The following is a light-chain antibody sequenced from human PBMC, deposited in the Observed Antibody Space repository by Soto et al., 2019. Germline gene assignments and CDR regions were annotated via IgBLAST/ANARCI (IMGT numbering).Light chain of an antibody. CDR3: QQYDTDSWT. Sequence: DIQMTQSPSTLSASVGDRVIITCRASQSISSWLAWYQQKPGKAPNLLIYKASTLKSGVPSRFSGSESGTEFTLTISSLQPDDFATYYCQQYDTDSWTFGQGTKVEIK. V-gene: IGKV1-5*03. CDR2: KAS. CDR1: QSISSW. J-gene: IGKJ1*01.